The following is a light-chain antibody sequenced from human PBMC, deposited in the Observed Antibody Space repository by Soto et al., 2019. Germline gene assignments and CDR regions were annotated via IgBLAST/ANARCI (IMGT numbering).Light chain of an antibody. Sequence: AIRMTQSPSSFSASTGDRVTITCRASQGISSHLAWYQQKPGKAPKLLIYAASTLQSGVPSRFSGSGSGTEFTLTISSLQPDDFATYYCQQDYNYPRTFGQGTKVDIK. CDR2: AAS. J-gene: IGKJ1*01. V-gene: IGKV1-8*01. CDR1: QGISSH. CDR3: QQDYNYPRT.